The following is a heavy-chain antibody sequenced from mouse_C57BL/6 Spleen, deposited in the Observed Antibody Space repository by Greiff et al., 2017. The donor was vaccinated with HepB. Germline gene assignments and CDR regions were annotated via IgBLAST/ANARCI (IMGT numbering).Heavy chain of an antibody. J-gene: IGHJ1*03. CDR3: ASNRYFDV. V-gene: IGHV3-6*01. CDR1: GYSITSGYY. Sequence: EVKLQESGPGLVKPSQSLSLTCSVTGYSITSGYYWNWIRQFPGNKLEWMGYISYDGSNNYNPSLKNRISFTRDTSKNQFFLKLNSVTTEDAATYYCASNRYFDVWGTGTTVTVSS. CDR2: ISYDGSN.